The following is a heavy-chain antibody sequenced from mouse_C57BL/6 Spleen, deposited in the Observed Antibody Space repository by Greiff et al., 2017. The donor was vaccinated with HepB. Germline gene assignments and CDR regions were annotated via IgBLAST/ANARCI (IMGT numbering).Heavy chain of an antibody. CDR1: GYTFTSYW. J-gene: IGHJ1*03. CDR3: ARSGNWDGLWYFDV. CDR2: INPSNGGT. Sequence: QVQLQQPGTELVKPGASVKLSCKASGYTFTSYWMHWVKQRTGQGLEWIGNINPSNGGTNYNEKFKSKATLTVDKSSSTAYMQLSSLTSEDSAVYYCARSGNWDGLWYFDVWGTGTTVTVSS. V-gene: IGHV1-53*01. D-gene: IGHD4-1*01.